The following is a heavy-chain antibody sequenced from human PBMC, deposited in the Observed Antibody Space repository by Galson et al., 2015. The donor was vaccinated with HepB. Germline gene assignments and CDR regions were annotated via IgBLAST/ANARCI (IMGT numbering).Heavy chain of an antibody. Sequence: QSGAEVKKPGESLKISCRGSGYKFTNYWIGWVRQMPGKGPEWMGIIYPDDSDTIYSPSFQGQVTISVDKSTRTAYLQWSDLKASDTAMYYCARQAWDHDRSGHYSEKNAFDIWGQGTMATVSS. D-gene: IGHD3-22*01. J-gene: IGHJ3*02. CDR1: GYKFTNYW. CDR2: IYPDDSDT. CDR3: ARQAWDHDRSGHYSEKNAFDI. V-gene: IGHV5-51*01.